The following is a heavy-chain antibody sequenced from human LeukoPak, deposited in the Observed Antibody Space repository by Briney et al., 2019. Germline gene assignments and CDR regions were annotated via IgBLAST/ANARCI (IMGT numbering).Heavy chain of an antibody. CDR3: ARTYYDSDY. D-gene: IGHD3-22*01. J-gene: IGHJ4*02. V-gene: IGHV4-59*08. CDR1: GGSIRNYF. CDR2: IYYTGST. Sequence: PSETLSLTCTVSGGSIRNYFCNGIRQPPGKGLEWIGNIYYTGSTNYNPSLKSRVTISVDTSKNEFSLQLSSVTAADTAVYYCARTYYDSDYWGQGTLVTVSS.